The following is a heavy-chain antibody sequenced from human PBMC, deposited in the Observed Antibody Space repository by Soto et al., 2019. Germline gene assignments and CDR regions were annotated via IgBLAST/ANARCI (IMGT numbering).Heavy chain of an antibody. J-gene: IGHJ3*02. CDR1: GGTFNTDT. Sequence: QVQLEQSGAEVKKPGSSVKISCRASGGTFNTDTITWVRQAPGQGLEWLGRFIPMFDLADYAQTFQGRVTLTADKSLNTAYLELSRLKSDATARSYCARDDYEDYTGDGFEIWGQGTKVTVSS. CDR3: ARDDYEDYTGDGFEI. CDR2: FIPMFDLA. V-gene: IGHV1-69*08. D-gene: IGHD4-17*01.